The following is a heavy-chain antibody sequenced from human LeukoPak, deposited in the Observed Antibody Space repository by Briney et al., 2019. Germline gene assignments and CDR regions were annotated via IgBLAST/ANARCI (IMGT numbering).Heavy chain of an antibody. CDR1: GFTFSIYA. J-gene: IGHJ4*02. Sequence: PGGSLRLSCAASGFTFSIYAMSWVRQAPGKGLEWVALISNDGNNQYYADSVKGRFTISRDSSKNTLYLHMNSLRAEGTAVYHCAKDGYCTTTACYPNHFASWGQGTLVTVSS. CDR2: ISNDGNNQ. D-gene: IGHD2-2*03. CDR3: AKDGYCTTTACYPNHFAS. V-gene: IGHV3-30*18.